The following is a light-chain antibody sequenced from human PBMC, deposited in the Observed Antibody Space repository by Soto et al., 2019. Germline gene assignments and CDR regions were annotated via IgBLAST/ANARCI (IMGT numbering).Light chain of an antibody. Sequence: IQMTQSPSTLSASLGYRFTITSRASQSISSRLAWYQQKPGKAPKLLIYKASSLESGVPSRFSGSGSGTEFSLTISSLQPDDFATYYCQQHNSYWTFGQGTKVDI. CDR1: QSISSR. J-gene: IGKJ1*01. V-gene: IGKV1-5*03. CDR3: QQHNSYWT. CDR2: KAS.